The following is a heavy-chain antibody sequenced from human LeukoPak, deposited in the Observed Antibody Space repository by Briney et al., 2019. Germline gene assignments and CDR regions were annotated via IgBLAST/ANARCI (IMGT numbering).Heavy chain of an antibody. CDR1: GGSISSGGYY. CDR2: IYYSGST. Sequence: SQTLSLTCTVSGGSISSGGYYWSWIRQPPGKGLEWIGYIYYSGSTNYNPSLKSRVTMSVDTSKNQFSLKLSSVTAADTAVYYCARGGPPGVVVGADTKTFDYWGQGTLVTVSS. V-gene: IGHV4-61*08. D-gene: IGHD1-26*01. CDR3: ARGGPPGVVVGADTKTFDY. J-gene: IGHJ4*02.